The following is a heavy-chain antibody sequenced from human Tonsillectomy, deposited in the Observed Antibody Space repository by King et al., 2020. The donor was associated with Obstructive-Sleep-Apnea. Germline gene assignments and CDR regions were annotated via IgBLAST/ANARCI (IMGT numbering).Heavy chain of an antibody. CDR1: GGTFSSYA. Sequence: VQLVESGAEVKKPGSSVKVSCKASGGTFSSYAISWVRQAPGQGLEWMGGIIPIFGTANYAQKFQGRVTITADESTSTAYMELSSLRSEDTAGYYCASFTYYYDSSGAHPPFQHWGQGTLVTVSS. CDR3: ASFTYYYDSSGAHPPFQH. CDR2: IIPIFGTA. D-gene: IGHD3-22*01. V-gene: IGHV1-69*01. J-gene: IGHJ1*01.